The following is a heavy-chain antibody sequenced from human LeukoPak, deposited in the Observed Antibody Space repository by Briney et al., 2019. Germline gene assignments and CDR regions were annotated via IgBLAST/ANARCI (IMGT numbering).Heavy chain of an antibody. D-gene: IGHD3/OR15-3a*01. CDR3: ARALSWTTDSYYYMDV. CDR1: GYTFTSYD. CDR2: MNPNSGNT. Sequence: ASVKVSCKASGYTFTSYDINWVRQATGQGLEWMGWMNPNSGNTGYAQRFQGRVTMTKNTSITTAYMELSSLRSEDTAVYYCARALSWTTDSYYYMDVWGKGTTVTVSS. J-gene: IGHJ6*03. V-gene: IGHV1-8*01.